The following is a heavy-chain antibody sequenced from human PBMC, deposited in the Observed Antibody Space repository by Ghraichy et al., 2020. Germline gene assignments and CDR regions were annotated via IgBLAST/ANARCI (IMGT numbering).Heavy chain of an antibody. CDR2: ISGSGGST. V-gene: IGHV3-23*01. J-gene: IGHJ5*02. CDR1: GFIFSSYA. Sequence: GGSLRLSCAASGFIFSSYAMSWVRQAPGKGLEWVSAISGSGGSTYYADPVKGRFTNTRDNSKNTLYLQMNSLRAEDTAGYYWANRLDWFDPWGQGTLVTVSS. CDR3: ANRLDWFDP.